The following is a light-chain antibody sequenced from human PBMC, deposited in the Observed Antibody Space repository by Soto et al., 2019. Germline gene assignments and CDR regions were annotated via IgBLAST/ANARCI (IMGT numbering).Light chain of an antibody. Sequence: SVLTQPASGSGSLGQSIPISCSGTASDVGGYKYVSWYQQSPGKAPKLMIYEVSNRPSGISNRFSGSKSGNTASLTISGLQAEDEADYYCSSFSSGSSLVVFGGGTQLTVL. CDR2: EVS. CDR3: SSFSSGSSLVV. V-gene: IGLV2-14*01. J-gene: IGLJ2*01. CDR1: ASDVGGYKY.